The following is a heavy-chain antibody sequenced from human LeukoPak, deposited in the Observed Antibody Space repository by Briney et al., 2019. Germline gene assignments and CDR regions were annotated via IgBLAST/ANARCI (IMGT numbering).Heavy chain of an antibody. Sequence: SQTLSLTCAISGDSVSSNSAAWNWIRQSPSRGLEWLGRTYYRSKWYNDYAVSVKSRITIKPDTSKNQFSLQLSSVTPDDTGVYYCAREYYYDSNGYFYDFDYWGQGTLVTVSS. V-gene: IGHV6-1*01. D-gene: IGHD3-22*01. J-gene: IGHJ4*02. CDR2: TYYRSKWYN. CDR3: AREYYYDSNGYFYDFDY. CDR1: GDSVSSNSAA.